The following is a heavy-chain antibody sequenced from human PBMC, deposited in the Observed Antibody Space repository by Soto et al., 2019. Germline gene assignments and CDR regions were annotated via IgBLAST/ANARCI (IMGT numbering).Heavy chain of an antibody. CDR2: ISSSSSYI. V-gene: IGHV3-21*01. Sequence: PGGSLRLSCAASGFTFSSYSMNWVRQAPGKGLEWVSSISSSSSYIYYADSVKGRFTISRDNAKNSLYLQMNSLRAEDTAVYYCARGDFNYDILTGYYTFLDYGGQGTLVTVSS. CDR3: ARGDFNYDILTGYYTFLDY. D-gene: IGHD3-9*01. CDR1: GFTFSSYS. J-gene: IGHJ4*02.